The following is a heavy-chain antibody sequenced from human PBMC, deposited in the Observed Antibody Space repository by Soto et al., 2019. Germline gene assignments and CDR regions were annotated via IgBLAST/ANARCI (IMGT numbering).Heavy chain of an antibody. Sequence: ASVKVSCKASGFTSTSSAVQWVRQARGQRLEWIGWIVVGSGNTNYAQKFQERVTITRDMSTSTAYMELSSLRSEDTAVYYCAADYNFWSGYSNYYYGMDVWGQGTTVTVSS. V-gene: IGHV1-58*01. CDR1: GFTSTSSA. CDR2: IVVGSGNT. CDR3: AADYNFWSGYSNYYYGMDV. J-gene: IGHJ6*02. D-gene: IGHD3-3*01.